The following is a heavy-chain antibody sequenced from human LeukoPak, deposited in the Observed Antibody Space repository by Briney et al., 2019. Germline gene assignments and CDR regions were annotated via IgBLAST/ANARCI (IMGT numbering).Heavy chain of an antibody. J-gene: IGHJ6*02. CDR3: ARGHRLSNHYYYGMDV. CDR1: GFTFSSYW. Sequence: PGGSLRLSCAASGFTFSSYWMSWVRQAPGKGLEWVANIKQDGSEKYYVDSVKGRFTISRDNAKNSLYLQMNSLRAEDTAVYYCARGHRLSNHYYYGMDVWGQGTTVTVSS. D-gene: IGHD3-16*02. CDR2: IKQDGSEK. V-gene: IGHV3-7*01.